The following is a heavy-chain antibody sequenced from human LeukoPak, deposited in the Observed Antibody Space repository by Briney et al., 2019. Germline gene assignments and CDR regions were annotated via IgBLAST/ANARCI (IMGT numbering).Heavy chain of an antibody. CDR1: GYTFTSYG. J-gene: IGHJ6*02. V-gene: IGHV1-18*01. CDR3: ARDLFSYYGSGSYSGGMDV. CDR2: ISAYNGNT. Sequence: ASVKVSCKASGYTFTSYGISWVRQAPRQGLEWMGWISAYNGNTNYAQTLQGRVTMTTDTSTSTAYMELRSLRSDDTAVYYCARDLFSYYGSGSYSGGMDVWGQGTTVTVSS. D-gene: IGHD3-10*01.